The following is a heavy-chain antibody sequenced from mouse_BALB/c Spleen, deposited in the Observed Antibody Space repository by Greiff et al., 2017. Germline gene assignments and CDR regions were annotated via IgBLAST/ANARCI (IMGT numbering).Heavy chain of an antibody. Sequence: EVKLMESGGDLVKPGGSLKLSCAASGFTFSSYGMSWVRQTPDKRLEWVATISSGGSYTYYPDSVKGRFTISRDNAKNTLYLQMSSLKSEDTAMYYCASPHYDGDGPWFAYWGQGTLVTVSA. V-gene: IGHV5-6*01. J-gene: IGHJ3*01. CDR2: ISSGGSYT. CDR3: ASPHYDGDGPWFAY. CDR1: GFTFSSYG. D-gene: IGHD1-2*01.